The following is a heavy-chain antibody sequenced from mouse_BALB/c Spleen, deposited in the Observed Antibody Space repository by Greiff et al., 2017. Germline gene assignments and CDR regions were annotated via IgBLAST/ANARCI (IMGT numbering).Heavy chain of an antibody. V-gene: IGHV2-9*02. D-gene: IGHD2-10*02. CDR1: GFSLTSYG. J-gene: IGHJ2*01. Sequence: QVHVKQSGPGLVAPSQSLSITCTVSGFSLTSYGVHWVRQPPGKGLEWLGVIWAGGSTNYNSALMSRLSISKDNSKSQVFLKMNSLQTDDTAMYYCAREKYGNFHYFDYWGQGTTLTVSS. CDR3: AREKYGNFHYFDY. CDR2: IWAGGST.